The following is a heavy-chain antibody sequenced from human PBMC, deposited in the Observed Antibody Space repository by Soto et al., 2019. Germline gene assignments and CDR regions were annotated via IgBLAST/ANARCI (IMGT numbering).Heavy chain of an antibody. Sequence: CLRLSCAASGFTFSSYAMHWVRQAPGKGLEWVAVISYDGSNKYYADSVKGRFTISRDNSNNMLYLQMNSLRAEDTAVYYCARVPGAFDIWGQGTMVTVSS. J-gene: IGHJ3*02. V-gene: IGHV3-30-3*01. CDR2: ISYDGSNK. CDR3: ARVPGAFDI. CDR1: GFTFSSYA.